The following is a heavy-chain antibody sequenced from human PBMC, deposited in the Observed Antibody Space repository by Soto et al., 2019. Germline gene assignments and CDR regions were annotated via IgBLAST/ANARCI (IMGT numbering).Heavy chain of an antibody. D-gene: IGHD6-19*01. V-gene: IGHV2-26*01. Sequence: QVTLKESGPVLVKPTETLTLTCTVSGFSLSNARMGVSWIRQPPGKALEWLAHIFSNDEKSYSTSLKSTLTIPQDTSKRQVVLTMTNMDPVDTATYYCARITDRQWLVLWFDPWGQGTLVTVSS. CDR3: ARITDRQWLVLWFDP. J-gene: IGHJ5*02. CDR2: IFSNDEK. CDR1: GFSLSNARMG.